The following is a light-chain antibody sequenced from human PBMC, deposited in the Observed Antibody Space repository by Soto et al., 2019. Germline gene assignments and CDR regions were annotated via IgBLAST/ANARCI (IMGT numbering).Light chain of an antibody. CDR1: QTISSY. CDR2: DAS. V-gene: IGKV3-15*01. CDR3: QQYNSWPPIT. Sequence: TQTPSTLSASVGDEVTITCRASQTISSYLAWYQQKPGQAPRLLIYDASTRATGIPDRFSGGGSGTEFTLTISSLQSEDFVVYYCQQYNSWPPITFGQGTRLEIK. J-gene: IGKJ5*01.